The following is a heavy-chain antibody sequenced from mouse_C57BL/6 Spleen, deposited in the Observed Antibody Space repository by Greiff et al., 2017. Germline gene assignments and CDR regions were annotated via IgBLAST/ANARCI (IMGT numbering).Heavy chain of an antibody. V-gene: IGHV1-85*01. CDR1: GYTFTSYD. Sequence: QVQLQQSGPELVKPGASVKLSCKASGYTFTSYDINWVKQRPGQGLERIGWIYPRDGSTKYNEKFKGKATLTVDTSSSTAYMELHSLTSEDSAVYFCAKGGYYGSSLYAMDYWGQRTSVTVSS. D-gene: IGHD1-1*01. CDR3: AKGGYYGSSLYAMDY. J-gene: IGHJ4*01. CDR2: IYPRDGST.